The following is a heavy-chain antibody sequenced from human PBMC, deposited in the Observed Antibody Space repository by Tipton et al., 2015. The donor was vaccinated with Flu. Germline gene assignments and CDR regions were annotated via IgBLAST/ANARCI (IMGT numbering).Heavy chain of an antibody. CDR3: ARGLYYDGRWGSPP. V-gene: IGHV3-48*03. J-gene: IGHJ5*02. Sequence: SLRLSCVTSGFTFSRYEMNWVRQAPGRGLEWVSYINIGGYNTYYAGSVRGRFTISRDDAKNSLYLQMSSLRVEDTGVYYCARGLYYDGRWGSPPWGQGVLVTVSS. CDR1: GFTFSRYE. CDR2: INIGGYNT. D-gene: IGHD3-16*01.